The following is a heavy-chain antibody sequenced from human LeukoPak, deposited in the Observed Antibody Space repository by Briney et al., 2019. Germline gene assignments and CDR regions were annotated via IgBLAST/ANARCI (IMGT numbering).Heavy chain of an antibody. D-gene: IGHD1-7*01. Sequence: TPSQTLSLTCTVSGGSISSGDYYWSWIRQPPGKGLEWIGEINHSGSTNYNPSLKSRVTISVDTSKNQFSLKLSSVTAADTAVYYCARVTDSPYNWNYGGIIDYWGQGTLVTVSS. V-gene: IGHV4-30-4*01. J-gene: IGHJ4*02. CDR2: INHSGST. CDR1: GGSISSGDYY. CDR3: ARVTDSPYNWNYGGIIDY.